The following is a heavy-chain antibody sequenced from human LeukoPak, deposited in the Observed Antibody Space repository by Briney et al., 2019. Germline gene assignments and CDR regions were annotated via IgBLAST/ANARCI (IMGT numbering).Heavy chain of an antibody. J-gene: IGHJ4*02. CDR2: IIPIFGTA. D-gene: IGHD3-22*01. CDR1: GGTFSSYA. CDR3: ARGKTNYYDSSGYYYFDY. Sequence: GTSVKVSCKASGGTFSSYAISWVRQAPGQGLEWMGGIIPIFGTANYAQKFQGRVTITTDESTSTAYMELSSLRSEDTDVYYCARGKTNYYDSSGYYYFDYWGQGTLVTVSS. V-gene: IGHV1-69*05.